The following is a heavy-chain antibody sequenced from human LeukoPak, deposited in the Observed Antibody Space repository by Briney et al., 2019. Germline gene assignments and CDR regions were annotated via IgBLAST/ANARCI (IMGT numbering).Heavy chain of an antibody. Sequence: GSVRVSCKASGYTFTGYYMHWVGQAPGQGGEGMGWINPNSGGTNYAQKLQGRVTMTRDTSISTAYMYLSMLRSDATAVYYCARDSPYSSSWYTPPGMDVWGQGTTVTVSS. CDR1: GYTFTGYY. J-gene: IGHJ6*02. CDR2: INPNSGGT. V-gene: IGHV1-2*02. D-gene: IGHD6-13*01. CDR3: ARDSPYSSSWYTPPGMDV.